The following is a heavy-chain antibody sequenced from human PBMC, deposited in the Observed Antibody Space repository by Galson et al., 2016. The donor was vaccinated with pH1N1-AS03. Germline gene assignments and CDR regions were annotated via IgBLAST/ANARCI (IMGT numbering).Heavy chain of an antibody. CDR3: ARQDSSGYFHALDM. V-gene: IGHV3-9*01. D-gene: IGHD3-22*01. CDR2: IDWNSGTI. Sequence: SLRLSCAGSGFTFDDSAMHWVRQAPGKGLEWVSGIDWNSGTIDYTDSVKGRFTISRDNAKNSLYLQMNSLRVEDTAVYYCARQDSSGYFHALDMWGQGTMVTVSS. CDR1: GFTFDDSA. J-gene: IGHJ3*02.